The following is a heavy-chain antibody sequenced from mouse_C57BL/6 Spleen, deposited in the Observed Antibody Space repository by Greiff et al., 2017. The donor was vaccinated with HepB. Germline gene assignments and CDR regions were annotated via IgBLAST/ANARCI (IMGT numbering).Heavy chain of an antibody. J-gene: IGHJ4*01. V-gene: IGHV1-78*01. D-gene: IGHD2-3*01. Sequence: LQQSDAELVKPGASVKISCKVSGYTFTDHTIHWMKQRPEQGLDWIGYIYPRDGSTKYNEKFKGKATLTADKSSSTDYMQLNSLTSEDSAVYFCARPGGYYPYYAMDYWGQGTSVTVSS. CDR3: ARPGGYYPYYAMDY. CDR2: IYPRDGST. CDR1: GYTFTDHT.